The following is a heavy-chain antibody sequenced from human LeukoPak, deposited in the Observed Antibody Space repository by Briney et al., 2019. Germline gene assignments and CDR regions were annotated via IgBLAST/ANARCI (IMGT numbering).Heavy chain of an antibody. J-gene: IGHJ4*02. CDR2: ISGSGGST. CDR1: GFIFSSYG. Sequence: PGRSLRLSCAASGFIFSSYGMYWVRQAPGKGLEWVSAISGSGGSTYYADSVKGRFTISRDNSKNTLYLQMNSLRAEDTVVYYCAKDRARGMVRGIPTHFDYWGQGTLVTVSS. D-gene: IGHD3-10*01. CDR3: AKDRARGMVRGIPTHFDY. V-gene: IGHV3-23*01.